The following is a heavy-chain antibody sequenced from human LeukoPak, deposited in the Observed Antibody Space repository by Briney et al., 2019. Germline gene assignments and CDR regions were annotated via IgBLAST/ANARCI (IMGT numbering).Heavy chain of an antibody. CDR3: ARGIVVPGIDY. V-gene: IGHV3-7*01. CDR1: GFTFSTYW. CDR2: IKQGGSEK. D-gene: IGHD2-15*01. Sequence: GGSLRLSCAASGFTFSTYWMNWVRQAPGKGLEWVANIKQGGSEKYYVDSVKGRFVVSRDNAKNSLYLQMNSLGAEDTAVYYCARGIVVPGIDYWGQGTLVTVSS. J-gene: IGHJ4*02.